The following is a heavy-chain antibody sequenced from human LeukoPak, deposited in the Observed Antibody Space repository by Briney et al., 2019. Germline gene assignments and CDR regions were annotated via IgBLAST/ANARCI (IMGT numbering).Heavy chain of an antibody. CDR2: SSSSSRAI. V-gene: IGHV3-48*02. D-gene: IGHD6-19*01. J-gene: IGHJ6*02. CDR1: GYTFSSYR. CDR3: ARDLIAVAGIYGMDL. Sequence: GGSLRLSCAACGYTFSSYRMNWVCQAPGKGLEWVSYSSSSSRAIYYADSVKGRFTISRDNAKHSLYLQMNSLRDEDTAVYYCARDLIAVAGIYGMDLWGQGTTVTVSS.